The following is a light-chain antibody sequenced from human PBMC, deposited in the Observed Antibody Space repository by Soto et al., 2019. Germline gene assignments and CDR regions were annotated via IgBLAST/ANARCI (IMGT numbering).Light chain of an antibody. Sequence: EIVLTQSPATLSLSPGERATLSCRASQSVSSYLAWYQQKPGQAPRLLIYDASNRATGIPGRFSGSGSGTDFTLTISSLEPEDFAVYYCQQRSIWPPAFGGGTKVEIK. CDR3: QQRSIWPPA. CDR2: DAS. CDR1: QSVSSY. J-gene: IGKJ4*01. V-gene: IGKV3-11*01.